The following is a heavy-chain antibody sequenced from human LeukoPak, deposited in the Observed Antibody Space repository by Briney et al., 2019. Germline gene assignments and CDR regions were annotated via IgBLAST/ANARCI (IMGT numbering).Heavy chain of an antibody. D-gene: IGHD2-2*01. J-gene: IGHJ5*02. V-gene: IGHV5-51*01. CDR2: IYLGDSDT. CDR1: GYSFTSYW. CDR3: ARIGYCSSTSCPNWFDP. Sequence: GESLKISCKGSGYSFTSYWIGWVRQMPGKGLEWMGIIYLGDSDTRYSPSFQGQVTISADKSISTAYLQWSSLKASDTAMYYCARIGYCSSTSCPNWFDPWGQGTLVTVSS.